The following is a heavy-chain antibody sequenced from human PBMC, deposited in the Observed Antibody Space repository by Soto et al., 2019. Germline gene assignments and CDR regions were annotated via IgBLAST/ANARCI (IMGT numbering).Heavy chain of an antibody. CDR2: ISAYNGNT. J-gene: IGHJ4*02. CDR1: GYTFTSYG. Sequence: ASVKVSCKASGYTFTSYGISWVRQAPGQGLEWMGWISAYNGNTNYAQKLQGRVTMTTDTSTSTAYMELRSLRSDDTAVYYCARPTSGGYAYYFAYWGQGTLVTVSS. V-gene: IGHV1-18*01. CDR3: ARPTSGGYAYYFAY. D-gene: IGHD2-15*01.